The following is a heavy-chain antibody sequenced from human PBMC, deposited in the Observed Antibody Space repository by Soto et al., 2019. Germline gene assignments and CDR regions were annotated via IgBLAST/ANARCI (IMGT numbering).Heavy chain of an antibody. CDR1: GFTFSDSW. V-gene: IGHV3-7*01. J-gene: IGHJ5*02. CDR2: IKPDESEK. Sequence: VQLVESGGGLVQPGGSLRLSCTASGFTFSDSWMTWVRQAPGKGLEWVARIKPDESEKKYADSVKGRFSSSRDNAKNSMYLQMDSLRGEDTAVYYCVRGGSNYASWGQGTLVTVSS. D-gene: IGHD4-4*01. CDR3: VRGGSNYAS.